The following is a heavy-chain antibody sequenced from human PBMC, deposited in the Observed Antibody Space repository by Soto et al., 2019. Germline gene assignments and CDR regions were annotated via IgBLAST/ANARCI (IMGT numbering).Heavy chain of an antibody. CDR1: GYTFAIYG. D-gene: IGHD3-22*01. CDR3: ARDYYDSSGYSNWFDP. V-gene: IGHV1-18*01. Sequence: GASVKVSCKASGYTFAIYGSIWVRQAPGQGLEWMGWISAYNGNTNYAQKLQGRVTMTTDTSTSTAYMELRSLRSDDTAVYYCARDYYDSSGYSNWFDPWGQGTLVTVSS. CDR2: ISAYNGNT. J-gene: IGHJ5*02.